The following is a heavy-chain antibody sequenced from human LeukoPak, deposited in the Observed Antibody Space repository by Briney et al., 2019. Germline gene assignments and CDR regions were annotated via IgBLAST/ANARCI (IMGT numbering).Heavy chain of an antibody. V-gene: IGHV1-2*06. CDR3: AKDLFISGYYDSSGYDDAFDI. Sequence: ASVKVSCKASGYTFTGYYMHWVRQAPGQGLEWMGRINPNSGGTNYAQKFQGRVTMTRDTSISTAYMELSRLRSDDTAVYYCAKDLFISGYYDSSGYDDAFDIWGQGTMVTVSS. CDR2: INPNSGGT. D-gene: IGHD3-22*01. J-gene: IGHJ3*02. CDR1: GYTFTGYY.